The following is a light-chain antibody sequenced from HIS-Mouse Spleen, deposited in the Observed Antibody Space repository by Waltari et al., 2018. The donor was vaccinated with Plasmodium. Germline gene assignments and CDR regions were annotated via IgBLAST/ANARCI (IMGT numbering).Light chain of an antibody. CDR1: QSVSSN. CDR3: QQYNNWSFT. V-gene: IGKV3-15*01. CDR2: GAS. J-gene: IGKJ3*01. Sequence: EIVMTQSPATLSVSPGERATLSCRASQSVSSNLAWYQQKPGQAPRLLIYGASTRATGIPARVIGSGSGTEFTLTISSLQSEEFAVYYCQQYNNWSFTFGPGTKVDIK.